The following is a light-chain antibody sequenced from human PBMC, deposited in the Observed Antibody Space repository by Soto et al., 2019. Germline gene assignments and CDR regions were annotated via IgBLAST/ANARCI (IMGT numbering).Light chain of an antibody. J-gene: IGKJ4*01. CDR2: AAS. V-gene: IGKV1-9*01. Sequence: DIQLTQSPSFLSASVGDRVTITCRASQGISSYLAWYQQKPGKAPKLLIYAASTLQSGVPSRFSGNGSGTEFTLTISSLQPEDFATYYCQQLNSYPLPFGGGTKVEIK. CDR1: QGISSY. CDR3: QQLNSYPLP.